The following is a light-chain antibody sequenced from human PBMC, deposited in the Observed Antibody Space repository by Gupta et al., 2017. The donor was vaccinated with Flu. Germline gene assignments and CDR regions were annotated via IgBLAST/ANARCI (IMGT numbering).Light chain of an antibody. CDR1: QSISSY. V-gene: IGKV1-39*01. CDR3: QQSDSNPLSI. CDR2: AAS. Sequence: DIQMTQSPSSLSASVGDRVTITCRASQSISSYLNWYQQKPGKAPKLLIYAASSWQSGVPSRFSGSGYGTDVTLTISSRQQEDFASYYCQQSDSNPLSIFGQGTKMEIK. J-gene: IGKJ2*01.